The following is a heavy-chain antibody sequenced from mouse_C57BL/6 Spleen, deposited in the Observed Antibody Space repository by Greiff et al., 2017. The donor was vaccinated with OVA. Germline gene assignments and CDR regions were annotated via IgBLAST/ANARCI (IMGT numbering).Heavy chain of an antibody. CDR2: IDPSGSYT. CDR3: SRVWCYYLDY. J-gene: IGHJ2*01. D-gene: IGHD1-1*02. V-gene: IGHV1-69*01. Sequence: QVQLQQPGAELVMPGASVKLSCKASGYTFTSYWMHWVKQRPGQGLEWIGEIDPSGSYTNYNQKFKGKATLTVDKSYSTAYMQLISLTSEDSSVYYRSRVWCYYLDYWGKGTTLTVSS. CDR1: GYTFTSYW.